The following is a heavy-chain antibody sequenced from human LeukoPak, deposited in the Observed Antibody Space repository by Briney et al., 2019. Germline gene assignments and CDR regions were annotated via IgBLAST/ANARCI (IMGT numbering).Heavy chain of an antibody. CDR3: AKTAGYSYGYDYFDY. CDR2: ISYDGSNK. D-gene: IGHD5-18*01. J-gene: IGHJ4*02. CDR1: GFTFSSYG. V-gene: IGHV3-30*18. Sequence: GGSLRLSCAASGFTFSSYGMHWVRQAPGKGLEWVAVISYDGSNKYYADSVKGRFTISRDNSKNTLYLQMNSLRAEDTAVYYCAKTAGYSYGYDYFDYWGQGTLVTVSS.